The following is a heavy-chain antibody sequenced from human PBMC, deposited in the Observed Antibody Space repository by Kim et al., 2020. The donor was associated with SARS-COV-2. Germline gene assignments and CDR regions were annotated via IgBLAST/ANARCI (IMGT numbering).Heavy chain of an antibody. CDR3: AKAKKGGIAVAGTYY. J-gene: IGHJ4*02. V-gene: IGHV3-23*01. CDR1: GFTFSSYA. D-gene: IGHD6-19*01. Sequence: GGSLRLSCAASGFTFSSYAMSWVRQAPGKGLEWVSAISGSGGSTYYADSVKGRFTISRDNSKNTLYLQMNSLRAEDTAVYYCAKAKKGGIAVAGTYYWGQGTLVTVSS. CDR2: ISGSGGST.